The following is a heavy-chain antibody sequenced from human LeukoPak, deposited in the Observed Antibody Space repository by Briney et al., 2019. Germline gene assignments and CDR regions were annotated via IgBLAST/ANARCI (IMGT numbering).Heavy chain of an antibody. CDR2: ISSSSSSYR. CDR3: ARDGSSKLFYGMDV. V-gene: IGHV3-21*01. J-gene: IGHJ6*02. CDR1: GFTFSSYS. D-gene: IGHD2-15*01. Sequence: GGSLRLSCAASGFTFSSYSMNWVRQAPGKGLEWVSSISSSSSSYRYYADSVKGRFTISRDNAKNSVYLQMNSLRAEDTAVYYCARDGSSKLFYGMDVWGQGTTVTVSS.